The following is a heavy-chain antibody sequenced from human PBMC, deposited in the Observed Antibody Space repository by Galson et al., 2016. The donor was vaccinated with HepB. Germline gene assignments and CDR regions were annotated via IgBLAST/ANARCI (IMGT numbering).Heavy chain of an antibody. V-gene: IGHV4-61*01. CDR2: IYYSGTP. CDR3: ASERSYDFLSGFPSYFDY. D-gene: IGHD3-3*01. Sequence: SETLSLTCTVSGGSVSSRSYFWSWIRQPPGKGLEWIGYIYYSGTPNYNPSLKSRVIISVDTSTNQFSLKLSSVTAADTAGYYCASERSYDFLSGFPSYFDYWGQGTLVTVSS. CDR1: GGSVSSRSYF. J-gene: IGHJ4*02.